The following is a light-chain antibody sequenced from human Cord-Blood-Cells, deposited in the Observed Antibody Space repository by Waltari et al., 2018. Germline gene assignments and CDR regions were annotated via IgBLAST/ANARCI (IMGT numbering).Light chain of an antibody. V-gene: IGLV2-11*01. CDR1: SSDVGGYHY. CDR2: DVS. J-gene: IGLJ2*01. CDR3: CSYAGSYTFVV. Sequence: QSALTQPRSVSGSPGQSVTISCTGTSSDVGGYHYVSWYQQHPGKAPKLMIYDVSKRPSGVTDRFSGSKSGNTASLTISGLQAEDEADYYCCSYAGSYTFVVFGGGTKLPVL.